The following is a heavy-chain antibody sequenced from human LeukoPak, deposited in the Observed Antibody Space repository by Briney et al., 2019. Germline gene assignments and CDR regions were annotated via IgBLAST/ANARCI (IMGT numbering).Heavy chain of an antibody. CDR3: TKDPTKWGLLIGLTDH. D-gene: IGHD1-26*01. J-gene: IGHJ4*02. CDR1: GFTFSSYG. CDR2: IRYDESRK. V-gene: IGHV3-30*02. Sequence: GGSLRLSCAASGFTFSSYGMHWVRQAPGKGLEWVAFIRYDESRKHYADSVKGRFTISRDISKNTLFPQMNSLRSEDTAVYYCTKDPTKWGLLIGLTDHWGQGTLVIVSS.